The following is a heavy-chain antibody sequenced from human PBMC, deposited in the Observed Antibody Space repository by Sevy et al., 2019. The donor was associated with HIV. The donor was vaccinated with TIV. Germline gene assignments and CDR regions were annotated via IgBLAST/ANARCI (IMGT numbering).Heavy chain of an antibody. J-gene: IGHJ1*01. D-gene: IGHD3-22*01. Sequence: ASVKVSCKASGYTFTSYGISWVRQAPGQGLEWMGWISAYNGNTNYAQKLQGRVTMTTDTSTRTAYMELRSLRSDDTAVYYCARGGYYDSSGYSPSTNHFQHWGQSTLVTVSS. V-gene: IGHV1-18*01. CDR2: ISAYNGNT. CDR1: GYTFTSYG. CDR3: ARGGYYDSSGYSPSTNHFQH.